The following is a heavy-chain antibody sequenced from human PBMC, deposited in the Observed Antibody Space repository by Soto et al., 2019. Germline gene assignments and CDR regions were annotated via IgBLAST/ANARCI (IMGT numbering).Heavy chain of an antibody. D-gene: IGHD2-15*01. CDR3: GGYCSGGSCPREFDP. J-gene: IGHJ5*02. Sequence: SETLSLTCTVSGGSISSSSYYWGWIRQPPGKGLEWIGSIYYSGSTYYNPSLKSRVTISVDTSKNQFSLKLSSVTAADTAVYYCGGYCSGGSCPREFDPWGQGTLVTVSS. CDR1: GGSISSSSYY. V-gene: IGHV4-39*01. CDR2: IYYSGST.